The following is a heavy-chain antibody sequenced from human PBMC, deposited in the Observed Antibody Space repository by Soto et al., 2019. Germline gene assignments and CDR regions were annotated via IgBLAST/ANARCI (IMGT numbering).Heavy chain of an antibody. V-gene: IGHV1-69*13. CDR2: IIPIFGTA. J-gene: IGHJ4*02. Sequence: SVKVSCKASGGTFSSYAISWVRQAPGQGLEWMGGIIPIFGTANYAQKFQGRVTITADESTSTAYMELSSLRSEDTAVYYCASRGAARTTPIDYWGQGTLVTVSS. D-gene: IGHD6-6*01. CDR1: GGTFSSYA. CDR3: ASRGAARTTPIDY.